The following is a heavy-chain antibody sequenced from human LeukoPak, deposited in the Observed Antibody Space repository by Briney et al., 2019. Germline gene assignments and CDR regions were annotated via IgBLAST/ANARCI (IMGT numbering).Heavy chain of an antibody. CDR3: ARERNSGDYGNAFDV. V-gene: IGHV1-2*02. J-gene: IGHJ3*01. Sequence: ASVKVSCKTSGYTFTDYYIHWLRQAPGQGLEWMGWINPKRGVTTYSQKFQGRVTMSRDTSITTPYMDLSRLRSDDTSVYYCARERNSGDYGNAFDVWGQGTKVTVS. D-gene: IGHD4-17*01. CDR1: GYTFTDYY. CDR2: INPKRGVT.